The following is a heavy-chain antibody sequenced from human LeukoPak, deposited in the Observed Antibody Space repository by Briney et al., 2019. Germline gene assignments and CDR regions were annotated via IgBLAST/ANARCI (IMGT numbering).Heavy chain of an antibody. CDR3: ARESTVDAYYFDY. J-gene: IGHJ4*02. CDR2: ISSSGSTI. D-gene: IGHD4-11*01. V-gene: IGHV3-11*01. Sequence: GGPLRLSCAASGFTFSDYYMSWIRQAPGKGLEWVSYISSSGSTIYYADSVKGRFTISRDNAKNSLYLQMNSLRAEDTAVYYCARESTVDAYYFDYWGQGTLVTVSS. CDR1: GFTFSDYY.